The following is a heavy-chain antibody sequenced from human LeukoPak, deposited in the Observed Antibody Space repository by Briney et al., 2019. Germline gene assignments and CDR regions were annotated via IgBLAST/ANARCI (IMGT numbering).Heavy chain of an antibody. CDR2: IYTSGST. D-gene: IGHD3-22*01. CDR3: ARHSSGYYSTLLDNWFDP. J-gene: IGHJ5*02. V-gene: IGHV4-4*07. Sequence: SETLSLTCTVSGGSISSYYWSWIRQPAGKGLEWIGRIYTSGSTNYNPSLKSRVTMSVDTSKNQFSLKLSSVTAADTAVYYCARHSSGYYSTLLDNWFDPWGQGTLVTVSS. CDR1: GGSISSYY.